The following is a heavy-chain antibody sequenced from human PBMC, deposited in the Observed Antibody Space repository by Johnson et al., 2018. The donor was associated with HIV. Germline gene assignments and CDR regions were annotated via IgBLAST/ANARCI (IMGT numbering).Heavy chain of an antibody. J-gene: IGHJ3*02. V-gene: IGHV3-53*01. CDR2: IYSGGST. Sequence: VQLVESGGGLIQPGGSLRLSCAASGFTVSSNYMSWVRQAPGKGLEWVSVIYSGGSTYYADSVKGRFIISRDNAKNTLYLEMKSLRVDDTAVYYCVRDDYAFHIWGQGTMVTVSS. CDR3: VRDDYAFHI. CDR1: GFTVSSNY. D-gene: IGHD2-21*02.